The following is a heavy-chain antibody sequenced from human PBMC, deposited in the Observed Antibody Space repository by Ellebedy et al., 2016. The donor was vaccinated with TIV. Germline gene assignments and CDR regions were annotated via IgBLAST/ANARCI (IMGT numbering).Heavy chain of an antibody. J-gene: IGHJ5*02. CDR1: GGSISRYY. V-gene: IGHV4-4*07. D-gene: IGHD3-3*01. CDR3: ARSVTTIFGVVINNWFDP. Sequence: SETLSLXCTVSGGSISRYYWNWIRQPAGKGLEWIGRIYSSGSTNYNPSLKSRVTMSVDTSKNQFSLKLSSVTAADTAVYYCARSVTTIFGVVINNWFDPWGQGTLVTVSS. CDR2: IYSSGST.